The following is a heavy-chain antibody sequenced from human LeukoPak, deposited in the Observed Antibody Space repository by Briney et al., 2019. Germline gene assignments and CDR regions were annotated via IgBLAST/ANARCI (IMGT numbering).Heavy chain of an antibody. CDR3: ARGGSYYDSSGYYLFDY. CDR2: SIPIFGTA. V-gene: IGHV1-69*06. CDR1: AATFSSNA. D-gene: IGHD3-22*01. Sequence: SVKVSCKAAAATFSSNAIAWVRQPPGQGLGWMGGSIPIFGTANYAQKFQGRVTITADKSTSTAYMELSSLRSEDTAVYYCARGGSYYDSSGYYLFDYWGQGTLVTVSS. J-gene: IGHJ4*02.